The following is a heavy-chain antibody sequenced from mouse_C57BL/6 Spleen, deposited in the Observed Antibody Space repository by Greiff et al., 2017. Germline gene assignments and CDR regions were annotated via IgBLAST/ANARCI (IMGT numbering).Heavy chain of an antibody. CDR2: IDPSDSYT. CDR1: GYTFTSYW. Sequence: QVQLQQSGAELVKPGASVKLCCKASGYTFTSYWMQWVKQRPGQGLEWIGEIDPSDSYTNYNQKFKGKATLTVDTSSSTAYMQLSSLTSENSAVYYCATYGPWGFAYWGQGTLVTVSA. V-gene: IGHV1-50*01. J-gene: IGHJ3*01. D-gene: IGHD2-10*02. CDR3: ATYGPWGFAY.